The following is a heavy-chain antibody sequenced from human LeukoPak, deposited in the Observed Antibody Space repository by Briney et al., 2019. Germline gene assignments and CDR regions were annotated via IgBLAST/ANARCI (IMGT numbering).Heavy chain of an antibody. CDR2: ISAYNGNT. V-gene: IGHV1-18*01. CDR1: GYTFTSYG. Sequence: GASVKVSCKASGYTFTSYGISWVRQAPGQGLEWMGWISAYNGNTNYAQKLQGRVTMTTDTSTSTAYMELRSLRSDDTAVYYCARDNRLMVYALYNWFDPWGQGTLVTVFS. CDR3: ARDNRLMVYALYNWFDP. D-gene: IGHD2-8*01. J-gene: IGHJ5*02.